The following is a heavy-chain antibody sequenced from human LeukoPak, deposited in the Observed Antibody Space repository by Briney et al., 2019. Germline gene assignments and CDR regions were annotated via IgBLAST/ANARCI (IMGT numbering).Heavy chain of an antibody. Sequence: ASVKVSCKASGYTFTSYGISWVRQAPGQGLEWMGWISAYNGNTNYAQKLQGRVTMTTDTSTSTAYMELRSLRSDDTAVYYCARDDYGDYVPYFDYWGQRTLVTVSS. D-gene: IGHD4-17*01. CDR3: ARDDYGDYVPYFDY. CDR2: ISAYNGNT. V-gene: IGHV1-18*01. J-gene: IGHJ4*02. CDR1: GYTFTSYG.